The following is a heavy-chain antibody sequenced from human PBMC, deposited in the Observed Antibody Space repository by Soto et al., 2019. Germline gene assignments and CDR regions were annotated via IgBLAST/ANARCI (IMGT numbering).Heavy chain of an antibody. Sequence: VASVKVSCKASGYTFTGYYMHWVRQAPGQGLEWVGWINPNSGGTNYAQKFQGWVTMTRDTSISTAYMELSRLRSDDTAVYYCARDSTTYAFDIWGQGTMVTVSS. CDR2: INPNSGGT. CDR3: ARDSTTYAFDI. D-gene: IGHD1-26*01. CDR1: GYTFTGYY. V-gene: IGHV1-2*04. J-gene: IGHJ3*02.